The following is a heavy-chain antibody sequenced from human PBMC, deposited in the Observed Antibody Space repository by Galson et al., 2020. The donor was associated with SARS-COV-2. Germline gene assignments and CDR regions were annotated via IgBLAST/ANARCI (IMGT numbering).Heavy chain of an antibody. CDR2: ISYDGSNK. V-gene: IGHV3-30*18. J-gene: IGHJ6*02. CDR1: GFTFSSYG. Sequence: GGSLRLSCAASGFTFSSYGMHWVRQAPGKGLEWVTVISYDGSNKYYADSVKGRFTISRDNSKNTLYLQMNSLRAEDTAVYYCAKDYMYYDILTGYVNAPGYYYYYGMDVWGQGTTVTVSS. CDR3: AKDYMYYDILTGYVNAPGYYYYYGMDV. D-gene: IGHD3-9*01.